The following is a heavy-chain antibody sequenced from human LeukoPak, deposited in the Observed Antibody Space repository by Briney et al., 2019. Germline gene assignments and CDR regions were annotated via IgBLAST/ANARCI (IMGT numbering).Heavy chain of an antibody. CDR2: IHHSGTT. V-gene: IGHV4-38-2*01. Sequence: SETLSLTCAVSNYPISSGYYWGWIRQPPGKGLEWIGSIHHSGTTSYNPSLKSRVTILIDTSGNQFSLKLTSVTAADTAVYCCLRSDISGIDPWGQGTLVTVSS. CDR1: NYPISSGYY. CDR3: LRSDISGIDP. J-gene: IGHJ5*02. D-gene: IGHD3-22*01.